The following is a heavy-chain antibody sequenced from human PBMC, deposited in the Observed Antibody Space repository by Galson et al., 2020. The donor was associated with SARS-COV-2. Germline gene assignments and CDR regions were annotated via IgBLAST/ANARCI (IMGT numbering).Heavy chain of an antibody. J-gene: IGHJ3*02. CDR3: ARVDGAPTIFGVVIIGPHAFDI. D-gene: IGHD3-3*01. CDR1: GGPISSGGYY. CDR2: IYYSVST. Sequence: SETLSLTCTVSGGPISSGGYYWSWIRQHPGKGLERIGYIYYSVSTYYNPSLKSRVTISVDTSKNQFSLKLSSVTAADTAVYYCARVDGAPTIFGVVIIGPHAFDIWGQGTMVTVSS. V-gene: IGHV4-31*03.